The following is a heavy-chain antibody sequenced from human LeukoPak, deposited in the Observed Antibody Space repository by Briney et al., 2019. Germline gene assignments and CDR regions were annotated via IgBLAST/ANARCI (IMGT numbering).Heavy chain of an antibody. D-gene: IGHD1-26*01. CDR1: GGSVSSGTYY. CDR2: IYYSGST. CDR3: ARSGSFFPLYYFDY. J-gene: IGHJ4*02. V-gene: IGHV4-61*01. Sequence: SETLSLTCAVSGGSVSSGTYYWSWIRQPPGKGLEWIGYIYYSGSTNYNPSLKSRVTMSVDTSKNQFSLKLSSVTVADTAVYYCARSGSFFPLYYFDYWGQGTLVTVSS.